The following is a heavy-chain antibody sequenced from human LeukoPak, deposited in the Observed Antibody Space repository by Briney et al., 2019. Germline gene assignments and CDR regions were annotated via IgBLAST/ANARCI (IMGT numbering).Heavy chain of an antibody. CDR2: ISGSGGST. V-gene: IGHV3-23*01. CDR3: ARASWVSSTDAVR. J-gene: IGHJ4*02. D-gene: IGHD3-16*01. CDR1: GFTFSSYA. Sequence: PGGSLRLSCAASGFTFSSYAMSWVRQAPGKGLEWVSAISGSGGSTYYADSVKGRFTLSSDGSRNTVYLQLNNLRVEDTAIYYCARASWVSSTDAVRWGQGTLVTVSS.